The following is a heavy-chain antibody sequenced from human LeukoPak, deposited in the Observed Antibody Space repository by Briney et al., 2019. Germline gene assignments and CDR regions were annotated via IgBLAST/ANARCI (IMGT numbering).Heavy chain of an antibody. V-gene: IGHV4-59*08. CDR2: IYYSGST. Sequence: PSETLSLTCTVSGGSISSYYWSWIRQPPGKGPEWIGYIYYSGSTNYNPSLKSRVTISVDTSKNQFSLKLSSVTAADTAVYYCARHDNEKSGYEIDYWGQGTLVTVSS. CDR3: ARHDNEKSGYEIDY. J-gene: IGHJ4*02. CDR1: GGSISSYY. D-gene: IGHD5-12*01.